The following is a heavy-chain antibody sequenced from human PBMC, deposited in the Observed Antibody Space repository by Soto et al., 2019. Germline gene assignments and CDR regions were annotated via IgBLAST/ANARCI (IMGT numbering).Heavy chain of an antibody. J-gene: IGHJ6*02. D-gene: IGHD6-6*01. CDR2: ISYDGSNK. CDR1: GFTFSSYG. Sequence: GGSLRLSCAASGFTFSSYGMHWVRQAQGKGLEWVAVISYDGSNKYYADSVKGRFTISRDNSKNTLYLQMNSLRAEDTAVYYCAKDVEALARVGGMDVWGQGTTVTVSS. CDR3: AKDVEALARVGGMDV. V-gene: IGHV3-30*18.